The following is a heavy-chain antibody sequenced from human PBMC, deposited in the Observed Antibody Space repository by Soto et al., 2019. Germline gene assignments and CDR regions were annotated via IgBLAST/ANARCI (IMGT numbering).Heavy chain of an antibody. CDR3: ARHAGSSSRVDH. J-gene: IGHJ4*02. V-gene: IGHV4-59*08. D-gene: IGHD6-6*01. Sequence: SETLSLTCTVSGGSISSYYWSWIRQPPGKGLEWIGYIYYSGSTNYNPSLKSRVTISVDTSKNQFSLKLSSVTAADTAVYYCARHAGSSSRVDHWGQGTLVTVSS. CDR2: IYYSGST. CDR1: GGSISSYY.